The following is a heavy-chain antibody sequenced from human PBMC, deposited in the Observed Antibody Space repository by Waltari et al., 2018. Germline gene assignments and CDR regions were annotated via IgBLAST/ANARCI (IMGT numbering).Heavy chain of an antibody. D-gene: IGHD6-13*01. Sequence: QVQLQQWGAGLLKPSETLSLTCAVYGGSFSGYYWSWIRQPPGKGLEWIGESHDSGSTNSNPALKSRVTISVDTSKNQFSLKLSSVTAADTAVYYCARRSSWYGDWFDPWGQGTLVTVSS. CDR2: SHDSGST. CDR1: GGSFSGYY. CDR3: ARRSSWYGDWFDP. V-gene: IGHV4-34*01. J-gene: IGHJ5*02.